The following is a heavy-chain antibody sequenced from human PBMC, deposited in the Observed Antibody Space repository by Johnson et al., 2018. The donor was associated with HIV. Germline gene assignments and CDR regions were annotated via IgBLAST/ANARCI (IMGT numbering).Heavy chain of an antibody. CDR1: GFTFDDYG. V-gene: IGHV3-13*01. J-gene: IGHJ3*01. D-gene: IGHD3-22*01. CDR2: IGTAGDT. Sequence: VQVVESGGGVVRPGGSLRLSCAASGFTFDDYGMSWARQATGKGLEWVSAIGTAGDTYYPGSVKGRFTISRENAKNSLYLQMNSLTAGDTAMYYCARVAGGSSGSYRDAFSVWGQGTMVTVSS. CDR3: ARVAGGSSGSYRDAFSV.